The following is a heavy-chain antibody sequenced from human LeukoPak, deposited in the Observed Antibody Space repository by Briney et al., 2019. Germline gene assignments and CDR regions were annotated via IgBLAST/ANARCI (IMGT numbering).Heavy chain of an antibody. V-gene: IGHV3-30-3*01. CDR3: ARSFLMSFGELLSGGFDV. D-gene: IGHD3-10*01. Sequence: GGSLRLSCAASTFTFSSYAMHWVRQAPGKGLEWVAVISYDGSNKYYADSVKGRFTISRDNSKNTLYLQMNSLRAEDTAVYYCARSFLMSFGELLSGGFDVWGQGAVVTVSS. J-gene: IGHJ3*01. CDR2: ISYDGSNK. CDR1: TFTFSSYA.